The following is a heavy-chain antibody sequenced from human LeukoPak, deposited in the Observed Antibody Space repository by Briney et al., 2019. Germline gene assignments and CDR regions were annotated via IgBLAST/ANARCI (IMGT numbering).Heavy chain of an antibody. Sequence: TSETLSLTCTVSGGSISSSSYYWGWIRQPPGKGLEWIGSIYYSGGTYYNPSLKSRVTISVDTSKNQFSLKLSSVTAADTAVYYCARTITMMYYYYYYMDVWGKGTTVTISS. D-gene: IGHD3-22*01. J-gene: IGHJ6*03. CDR2: IYYSGGT. CDR3: ARTITMMYYYYYYMDV. V-gene: IGHV4-39*01. CDR1: GGSISSSSYY.